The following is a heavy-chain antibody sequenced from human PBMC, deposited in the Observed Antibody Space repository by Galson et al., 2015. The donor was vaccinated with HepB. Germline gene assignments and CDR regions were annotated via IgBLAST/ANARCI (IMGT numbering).Heavy chain of an antibody. Sequence: SVKVSCKASGGTFSSYAISWVRQAPGQGLEWMGGIIPIFGTANYAQKFQGRVTITADKSTSTAYMELSSLRSEDTAVYYCASSFHEYYYGGYWGQGTLVTVSS. CDR3: ASSFHEYYYGGY. CDR1: GGTFSSYA. CDR2: IIPIFGTA. J-gene: IGHJ4*02. V-gene: IGHV1-69*06. D-gene: IGHD3-10*01.